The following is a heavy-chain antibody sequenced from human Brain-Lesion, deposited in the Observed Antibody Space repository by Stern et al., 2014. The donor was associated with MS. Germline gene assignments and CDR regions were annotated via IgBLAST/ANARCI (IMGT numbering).Heavy chain of an antibody. CDR1: GFTFSTYW. CDR2: INGDGSRT. J-gene: IGHJ5*02. Sequence: EMQLVESGGDLVQPGGSLRLSCTASGFTFSTYWMHWVRQAPGKGLGWVSRINGDGSRTSDADSVKGRFTISRDNAKNTLYVQMNSLRVEDTAVYYCARAHVDTWDWFDPWGQGTLVTVSS. V-gene: IGHV3-74*02. CDR3: ARAHVDTWDWFDP. D-gene: IGHD5-18*01.